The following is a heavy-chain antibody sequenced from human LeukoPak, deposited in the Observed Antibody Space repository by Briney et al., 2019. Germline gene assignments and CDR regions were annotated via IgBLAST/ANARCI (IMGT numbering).Heavy chain of an antibody. Sequence: GASVKVSCKASGYTFTSYAISWVRQAPGQGLEWMGGIIPIFGTANYAQKFQGRVTITADESTSTAYMELSSLRSEDTAMYYCARGAREGSSWYYPTYYFDYWGQGTLVTVSS. CDR1: GYTFTSYA. D-gene: IGHD6-13*01. CDR3: ARGAREGSSWYYPTYYFDY. V-gene: IGHV1-69*13. J-gene: IGHJ4*02. CDR2: IIPIFGTA.